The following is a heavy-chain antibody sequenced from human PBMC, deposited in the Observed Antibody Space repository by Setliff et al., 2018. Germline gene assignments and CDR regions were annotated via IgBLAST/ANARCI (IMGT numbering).Heavy chain of an antibody. J-gene: IGHJ6*03. V-gene: IGHV1-69*05. D-gene: IGHD2-21*01. CDR1: GGPLSSYG. CDR3: AREGVHTWSSTDYHYYMDV. Sequence: ASVKVSCKPSGGPLSSYGISWVRQAPGQGLEWMGGTIPVFGTTDYAQKFQGRVTIMTDESTSTAYMELSSLTSEDTAVYYCAREGVHTWSSTDYHYYMDVWGRGTTVTV. CDR2: TIPVFGTT.